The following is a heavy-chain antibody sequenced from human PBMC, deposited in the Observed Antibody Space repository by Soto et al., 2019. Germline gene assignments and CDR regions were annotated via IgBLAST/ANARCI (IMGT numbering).Heavy chain of an antibody. Sequence: QVQLVESGGGVVQPGRSLRLSCAASGFTFSSYGMHRVRQAPGKGLEWAPVISYDGSNKYYADSVKGRFTISRDISKNTLYLQMNSLRAEDTAVYYCETNSGQAVWGKGTTVTVSS. J-gene: IGHJ6*04. CDR3: ETNSGQAV. CDR1: GFTFSSYG. D-gene: IGHD5-12*01. V-gene: IGHV3-33*01. CDR2: ISYDGSNK.